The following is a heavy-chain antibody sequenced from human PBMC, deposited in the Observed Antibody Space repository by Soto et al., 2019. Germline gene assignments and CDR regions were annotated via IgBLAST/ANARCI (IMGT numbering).Heavy chain of an antibody. J-gene: IGHJ4*02. Sequence: ASVKVSCKASGYTFTSYGISWVRQAPGQGLEWMGWISAYNGNTNYAQKLQGRVTMTTDTSTSTAYMELRSLRSDDTAVYYCARAGQGGYSYGYVDYWGQGTLVTVSS. CDR3: ARAGQGGYSYGYVDY. V-gene: IGHV1-18*01. D-gene: IGHD5-18*01. CDR1: GYTFTSYG. CDR2: ISAYNGNT.